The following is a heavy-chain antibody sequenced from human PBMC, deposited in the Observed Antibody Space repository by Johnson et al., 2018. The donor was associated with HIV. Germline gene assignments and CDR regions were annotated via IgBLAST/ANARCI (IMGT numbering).Heavy chain of an antibody. Sequence: QVQLVESGGDLVKPGGSLRLSCAASGFTFSDYCMSWIRQAPGKGLEWVSYISTSGDTTYYADSVKGRFTISRDIAENSLYLQMNSLRAEDTALYYCARAGSSSAGPRAFDIWGQGTMVTVSS. V-gene: IGHV3-11*01. CDR1: GFTFSDYC. D-gene: IGHD6-6*01. CDR2: ISTSGDTT. J-gene: IGHJ3*02. CDR3: ARAGSSSAGPRAFDI.